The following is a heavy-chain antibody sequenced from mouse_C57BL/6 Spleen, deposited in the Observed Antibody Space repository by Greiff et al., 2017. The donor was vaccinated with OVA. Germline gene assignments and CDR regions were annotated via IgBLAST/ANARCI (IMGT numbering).Heavy chain of an antibody. CDR3: ARNVGITTVVATDWYCDV. V-gene: IGHV5-16*01. CDR2: INYDGSST. CDR1: GFTFSDYY. J-gene: IGHJ1*03. D-gene: IGHD1-1*01. Sequence: EVQRVESEGGLVQPGSSMKLSCTASGFTFSDYYMAWVRQVPEKGLEWVANINYDGSSTYYLDSLKSRFIISRDNAKNILYLQMSSLKSEDTATYYCARNVGITTVVATDWYCDVWGTGTTVTVSS.